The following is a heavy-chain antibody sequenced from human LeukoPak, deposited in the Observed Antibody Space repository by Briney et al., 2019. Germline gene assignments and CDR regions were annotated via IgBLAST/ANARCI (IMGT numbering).Heavy chain of an antibody. CDR1: GFTFTSYS. Sequence: GGSLRLSCAASGFTFTSYSMNWVHQAPGKGLEWVSSIISSGTYVYYADSVKGRFTISRDNAKNSLYLQMNSLRAEDTAVYYCTRGVGGYCSGGSCYGGWFDYWGQGTLVTVSS. CDR3: TRGVGGYCSGGSCYGGWFDY. CDR2: IISSGTYV. V-gene: IGHV3-21*01. D-gene: IGHD2-15*01. J-gene: IGHJ4*02.